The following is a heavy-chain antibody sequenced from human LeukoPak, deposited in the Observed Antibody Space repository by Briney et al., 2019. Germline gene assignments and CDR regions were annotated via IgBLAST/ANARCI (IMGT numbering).Heavy chain of an antibody. V-gene: IGHV1-46*01. J-gene: IGHJ5*02. CDR2: INPSGGST. CDR1: GYTFTSYG. Sequence: GASVKVSCKASGYTFTSYGISWVRQAPGQGLEWMGIINPSGGSTSYAQKFQGRVTMTRDTSTSTVYMELSSLRSEDTAVYYCATGITMVRGVILGDWFDPWGQGTLVTVSS. CDR3: ATGITMVRGVILGDWFDP. D-gene: IGHD3-10*01.